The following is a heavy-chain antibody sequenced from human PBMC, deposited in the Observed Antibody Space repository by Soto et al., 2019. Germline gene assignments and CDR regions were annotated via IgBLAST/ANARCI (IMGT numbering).Heavy chain of an antibody. CDR3: ARERTVTSTHFDY. CDR2: ISSSSSTI. V-gene: IGHV3-48*01. CDR1: GFTFSSYS. J-gene: IGHJ4*02. Sequence: GGSLRLSCAASGFTFSSYSMNWVRQAPGKGLEWVSYISSSSSTIYYADSVKGRFTISRDNAKNSLYLQMNSLRAEDTAVYYCARERTVTSTHFDYWGQGTLVTVSS. D-gene: IGHD4-17*01.